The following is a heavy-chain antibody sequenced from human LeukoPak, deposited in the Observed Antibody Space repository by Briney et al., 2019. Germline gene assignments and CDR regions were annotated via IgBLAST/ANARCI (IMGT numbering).Heavy chain of an antibody. J-gene: IGHJ4*02. CDR3: ARVNYDSSGYCLDY. CDR2: ISSSSSYI. Sequence: GGSLSLSCAASGFTFSSYSMNWVRQAPGKGLEWVSPISSSSSYIYYADSVKGRFTISRDNAKNSLYLQMNSLRAEDTAVYYCARVNYDSSGYCLDYWGQGTLVTVSS. D-gene: IGHD3-22*01. V-gene: IGHV3-21*01. CDR1: GFTFSSYS.